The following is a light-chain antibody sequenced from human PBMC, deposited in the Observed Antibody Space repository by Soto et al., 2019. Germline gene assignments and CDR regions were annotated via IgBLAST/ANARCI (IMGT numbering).Light chain of an antibody. J-gene: IGKJ1*01. Sequence: ETVLTQSPGTLSVSPGERATLTCRASQSVSSNYLAWYQQKPGQAPRLLIYGASSRATGIPDRFSGSGSGTNFPLTINSLQSEDFAIYYCPQYNYLPRTFGQGTKVDIK. V-gene: IGKV3D-15*01. CDR2: GAS. CDR3: PQYNYLPRT. CDR1: QSVSSN.